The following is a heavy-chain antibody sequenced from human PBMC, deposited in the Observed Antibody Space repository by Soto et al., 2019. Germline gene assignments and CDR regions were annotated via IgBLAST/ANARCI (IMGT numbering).Heavy chain of an antibody. J-gene: IGHJ5*02. D-gene: IGHD6-13*01. Sequence: SETLSLTCAVYGGSFSGYYWSWIRQPPGKGLEWIGEINHSGSTNYNPSLKSRVTISVDTSKNQFSLKLSSVTAADTAVYYCARLAVAAAVKGWFDPWGQGTLVTVSS. CDR3: ARLAVAAAVKGWFDP. CDR2: INHSGST. CDR1: GGSFSGYY. V-gene: IGHV4-34*01.